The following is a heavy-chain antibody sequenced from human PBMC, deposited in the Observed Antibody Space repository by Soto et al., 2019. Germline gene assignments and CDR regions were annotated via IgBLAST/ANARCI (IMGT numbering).Heavy chain of an antibody. CDR1: GFTFSSYA. D-gene: IGHD6-19*01. CDR3: AKDVTMAGTWIDY. Sequence: QVQLVESGGGVVQPGRSLRLSCAASGFTFSSYAIHWVRQAPGKGLEWVADISSDGRNKHYADSVKGRFTFSRDNSKNTVYLQMDSLRGEDTAVYYCAKDVTMAGTWIDYWGQGALVTVSS. CDR2: ISSDGRNK. J-gene: IGHJ4*02. V-gene: IGHV3-30*04.